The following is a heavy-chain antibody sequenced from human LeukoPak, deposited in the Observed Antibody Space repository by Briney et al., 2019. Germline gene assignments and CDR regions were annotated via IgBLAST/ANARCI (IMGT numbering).Heavy chain of an antibody. D-gene: IGHD6-19*01. V-gene: IGHV3-23*01. Sequence: PGGSLRLSCAASGFSFSTYTMNWVRQAPGKGLEWVSAISGSGGSTYYADSVKGRFTISRDNSKNTLYLQMNSLRAEDTAVYYCAKGYSSGWYDDWDVWGQGTTVTVSS. CDR3: AKGYSSGWYDDWDV. J-gene: IGHJ6*02. CDR2: ISGSGGST. CDR1: GFSFSTYT.